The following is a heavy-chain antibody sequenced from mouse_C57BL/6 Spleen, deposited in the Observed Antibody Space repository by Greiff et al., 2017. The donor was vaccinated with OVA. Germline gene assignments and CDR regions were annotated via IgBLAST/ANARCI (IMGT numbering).Heavy chain of an antibody. V-gene: IGHV5-6*02. J-gene: IGHJ2*01. D-gene: IGHD2-13*01. CDR2: LSSGGSYT. CDR1: GFTFSSYG. CDR3: ARRGDYYFDY. Sequence: EVKVVESGGDLVKPGGSLKLSCAASGFTFSSYGMSWVRQTPDKRLEWVATLSSGGSYTYYPDSVKGRFTISRDNAKNTLYLQMSSLKSEDTAMYYCARRGDYYFDYWGQGTTLTVSS.